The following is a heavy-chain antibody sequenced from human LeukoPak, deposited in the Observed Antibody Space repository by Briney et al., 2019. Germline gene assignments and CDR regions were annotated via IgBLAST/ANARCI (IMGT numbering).Heavy chain of an antibody. D-gene: IGHD1-7*01. CDR3: ARSSELRRIDY. Sequence: ASVKVSCKASGYTFTSYDISWVRQAPGQGLEWMGWMNPNSGNTGYAQEFKGRVTITRNTSISTAYMELSHLRFEDTAVYFCARSSELRRIDYWGQGTLVTVSS. J-gene: IGHJ4*02. CDR1: GYTFTSYD. CDR2: MNPNSGNT. V-gene: IGHV1-8*01.